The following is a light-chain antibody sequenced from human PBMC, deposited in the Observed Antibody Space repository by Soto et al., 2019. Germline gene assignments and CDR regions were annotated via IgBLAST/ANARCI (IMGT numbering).Light chain of an antibody. V-gene: IGKV3-20*01. CDR3: QQYGVKPPNS. Sequence: EIVLTQSPGTLSLSPGERATLSCRASQIVSSTYLAWFQQKPGQAPRLLIYGASTRATGIPDRFSGSGSGTDSTLTISGLEPEDFALYYCQQYGVKPPNSFGGGTKVDSK. J-gene: IGKJ4*01. CDR1: QIVSSTY. CDR2: GAS.